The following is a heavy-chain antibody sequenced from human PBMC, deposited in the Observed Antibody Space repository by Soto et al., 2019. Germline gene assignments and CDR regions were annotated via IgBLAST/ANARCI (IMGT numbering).Heavy chain of an antibody. CDR3: ANLAGQWLVHKYFQH. D-gene: IGHD6-19*01. J-gene: IGHJ1*01. V-gene: IGHV3-23*01. Sequence: GESLKISCAASGFTFSSYAMSWVRQAPGKGLEWVSAISGSGGSTYYADSVKGRFTISRDNSKNTLYLQMNSLRAEDTAVYYCANLAGQWLVHKYFQHWGQGTLVTVSS. CDR1: GFTFSSYA. CDR2: ISGSGGST.